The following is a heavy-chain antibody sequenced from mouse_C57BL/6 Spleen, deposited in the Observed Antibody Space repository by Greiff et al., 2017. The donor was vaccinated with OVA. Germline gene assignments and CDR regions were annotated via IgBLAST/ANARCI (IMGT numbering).Heavy chain of an antibody. V-gene: IGHV1-42*01. CDR3: ARIQIYDGYYLDY. D-gene: IGHD2-3*01. CDR1: GYSFTGYY. CDR2: INPSTGGT. J-gene: IGHJ2*01. Sequence: VQLKQSGPELVKPGASVKISCKASGYSFTGYYMNWVKQSPEKSLEWIGEINPSTGGTTYNQKFKAKATLTVDKSSSTAYMQLKSLTSEDSAVYYCARIQIYDGYYLDYWGQGTTLTVSS.